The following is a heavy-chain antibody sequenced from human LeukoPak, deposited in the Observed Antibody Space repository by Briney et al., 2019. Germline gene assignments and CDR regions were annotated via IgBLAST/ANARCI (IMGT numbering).Heavy chain of an antibody. V-gene: IGHV4-34*01. CDR3: ARDRYYYGWGSSPVMDV. J-gene: IGHJ6*03. Sequence: PSETLSLTCTVSGGSISSYYWSWIRQPPGKGLEWIGEINHSGSTNYNPSLKSRVTISVDTSKNQFSLKLSSVTAADTAVYYCARDRYYYGWGSSPVMDVWGKGTTVTISS. CDR2: INHSGST. CDR1: GGSISSYY. D-gene: IGHD3-10*01.